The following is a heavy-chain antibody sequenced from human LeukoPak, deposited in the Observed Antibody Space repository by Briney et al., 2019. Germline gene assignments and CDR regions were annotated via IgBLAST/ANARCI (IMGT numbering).Heavy chain of an antibody. J-gene: IGHJ4*02. V-gene: IGHV1-18*01. CDR2: IISYSDNP. Sequence: ASVKVSCKASGYTFTSYYITWVRQAPGQGLEWMGWIISYSDNPTYARNLQGRVTMTTDTSTSTAYMELRSLRSDDTAVYYCARALLWFGEPSHIDYWGQGTLVTVSS. D-gene: IGHD3-10*01. CDR1: GYTFTSYY. CDR3: ARALLWFGEPSHIDY.